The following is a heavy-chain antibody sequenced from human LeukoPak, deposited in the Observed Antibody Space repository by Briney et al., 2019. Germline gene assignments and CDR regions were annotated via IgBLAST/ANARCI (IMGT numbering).Heavy chain of an antibody. CDR3: ARHAEAFDI. J-gene: IGHJ3*02. CDR1: GYSISSGYY. D-gene: IGHD1-14*01. Sequence: SSETLSLTCAVSGYSISSGYYWGWIRQPPGKGLEWIGSIYHSGSTYYNPSLKSRVTISVDTSKNQFSLKLSSVTAADTAVYYCARHAEAFDIWGQGTMVTVSS. CDR2: IYHSGST. V-gene: IGHV4-38-2*01.